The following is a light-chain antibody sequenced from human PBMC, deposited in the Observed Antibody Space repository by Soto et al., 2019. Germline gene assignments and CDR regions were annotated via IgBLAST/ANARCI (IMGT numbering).Light chain of an antibody. CDR1: QIIRYW. CDR3: QQYTSYPWT. CDR2: EAS. J-gene: IGKJ1*01. V-gene: IGKV1-5*03. Sequence: DIQMTQSPSTLSASVGDRATITCRASQIIRYWLAWFQQKPGKAPRLLIYEASRLESGVPSRISGSGSGTEFTLTISSLQPDDFATYYCQQYTSYPWTFGQGTKVDI.